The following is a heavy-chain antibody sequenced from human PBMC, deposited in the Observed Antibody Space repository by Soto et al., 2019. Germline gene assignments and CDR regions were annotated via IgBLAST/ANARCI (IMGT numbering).Heavy chain of an antibody. CDR3: ARSILDWLLPLDY. D-gene: IGHD3-9*01. CDR2: VFSNDEK. Sequence: QVTLKESGPVLVKPTETLTLTCTVSGFSLRNTKMGVSWIRQPPGKALEWLAHVFSNDEKSYSTSLKSRLTISKDTSKRQVGLTMTNMDPVDTGTYYCARSILDWLLPLDYWGPGTLVTVSS. CDR1: GFSLRNTKMG. J-gene: IGHJ4*02. V-gene: IGHV2-26*01.